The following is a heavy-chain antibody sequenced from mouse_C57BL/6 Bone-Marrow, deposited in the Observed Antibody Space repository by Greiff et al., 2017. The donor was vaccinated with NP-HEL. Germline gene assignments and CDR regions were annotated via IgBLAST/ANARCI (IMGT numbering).Heavy chain of an antibody. D-gene: IGHD1-1*01. Sequence: EVKLVESGGGLVQPGGSLKLSCAASGFTFSDYYMYWVRQTPEKRLEWVAYISNGGGSTYYPDTVKGRFTISRDNAKNTLYLQMSRLKSEDTAMYYCARHEGSSYLYFDVWGTGTTVTVSS. J-gene: IGHJ1*03. CDR3: ARHEGSSYLYFDV. V-gene: IGHV5-12*01. CDR1: GFTFSDYY. CDR2: ISNGGGST.